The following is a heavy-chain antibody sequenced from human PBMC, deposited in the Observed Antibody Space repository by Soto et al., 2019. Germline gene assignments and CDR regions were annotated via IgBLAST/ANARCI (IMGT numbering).Heavy chain of an antibody. CDR3: AKVRSDDYGVYVLEYFDY. CDR1: GFTFSSYA. D-gene: IGHD4-17*01. J-gene: IGHJ4*02. Sequence: EVQLLESGGGLVQPGGSLRLSCAASGFTFSSYAMSWVRQAPGKGLEWVSAISGSGGSTYYADSVKGRFTISRDNSKNTLYLQMNSLRAEDTAVYYCAKVRSDDYGVYVLEYFDYWGQGTLVTVSS. CDR2: ISGSGGST. V-gene: IGHV3-23*01.